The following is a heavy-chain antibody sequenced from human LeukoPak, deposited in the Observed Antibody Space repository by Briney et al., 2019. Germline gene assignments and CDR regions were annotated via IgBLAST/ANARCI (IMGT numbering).Heavy chain of an antibody. CDR2: IIGSSDST. D-gene: IGHD5-12*01. J-gene: IGHJ4*02. V-gene: IGHV3-23*01. CDR3: AKGAYDYIEIAYFDY. Sequence: QAGGSLRLSCVASGFSFNNYAMNWVRQAPGKGLEWVSLIIGSSDSTFYADSVKGRFTISRDKSKNTLYLQMNSLRAEDTAVYYCAKGAYDYIEIAYFDYWGQGSLVTVSS. CDR1: GFSFNNYA.